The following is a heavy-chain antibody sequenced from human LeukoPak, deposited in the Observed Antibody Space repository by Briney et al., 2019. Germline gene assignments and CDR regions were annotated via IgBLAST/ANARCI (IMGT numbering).Heavy chain of an antibody. J-gene: IGHJ4*02. CDR2: ISSSGDTT. CDR1: GFIFSSSG. CDR3: VQGGWLDY. V-gene: IGHV3-23*01. Sequence: GGSLRLSCAVSGFIFSSSGMTWVRQGPGKGLEWISVISSSGDTTNYADSVRGRFTAPRDNSKNTLYLQMNSLRAEDTAIYYCVQGGWLDYWGQGTLVTVSS. D-gene: IGHD5-12*01.